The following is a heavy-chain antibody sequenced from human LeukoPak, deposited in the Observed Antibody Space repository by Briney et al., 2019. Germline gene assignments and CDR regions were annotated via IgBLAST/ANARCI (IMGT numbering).Heavy chain of an antibody. D-gene: IGHD6-6*01. Sequence: PGGSLRLSCAASGFTFSSYSMNWVRQAPGKGLEWVSSISSSSSYIYYADSVKGRFTISRDNAKNSLYLQMNSLRAEDTAVCYCARDYSSSLDFDYWGQGTLVTVSS. CDR3: ARDYSSSLDFDY. CDR2: ISSSSSYI. CDR1: GFTFSSYS. J-gene: IGHJ4*02. V-gene: IGHV3-21*01.